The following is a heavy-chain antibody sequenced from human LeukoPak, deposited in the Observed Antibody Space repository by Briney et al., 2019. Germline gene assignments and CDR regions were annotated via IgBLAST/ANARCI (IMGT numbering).Heavy chain of an antibody. CDR2: ISVDNGNT. D-gene: IGHD5-12*01. CDR1: GFTFTNYA. Sequence: ASVKVSCKASGFTFTNYAISWVRQAPGQGLEWLAWISVDNGNTNYIRNLQGRVTLTTDTSTSTAYMELSNLRSDDTAVYYCARDSWARAYDIDHWGQGTLVTVSS. V-gene: IGHV1-18*01. J-gene: IGHJ5*02. CDR3: ARDSWARAYDIDH.